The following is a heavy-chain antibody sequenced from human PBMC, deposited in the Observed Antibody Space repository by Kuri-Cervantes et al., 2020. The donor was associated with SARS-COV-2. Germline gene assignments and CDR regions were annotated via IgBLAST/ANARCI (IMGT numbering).Heavy chain of an antibody. V-gene: IGHV3-7*01. CDR3: ARYNYPYSSSWYGMDV. Sequence: GESLKISCAASGFTFSSYWMSWVRQAPGKGLEWVANIKQDGSEKYYVDSVKGRFTISRDNPKNSLYLQMNSLRAEDTAVYYCARYNYPYSSSWYGMDVWGQGTTVTVSS. CDR1: GFTFSSYW. J-gene: IGHJ6*02. D-gene: IGHD6-13*01. CDR2: IKQDGSEK.